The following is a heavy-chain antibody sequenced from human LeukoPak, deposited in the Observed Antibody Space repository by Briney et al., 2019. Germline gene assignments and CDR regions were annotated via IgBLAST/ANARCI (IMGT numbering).Heavy chain of an antibody. V-gene: IGHV4-61*01. CDR3: ARESGSYLWRSWLNP. D-gene: IGHD3-16*01. J-gene: IGHJ5*02. CDR2: IYNSGNT. CDR1: GGSISSGSYY. Sequence: PSETLSLTCTVSGGSISSGSYYWGWVRQPPGKGLEWIGNIYNSGNTNYNPSLKSRVTISVDTSKNQFSLKLNSVTAADTAVYYCARESGSYLWRSWLNPWGQGTLVTVSS.